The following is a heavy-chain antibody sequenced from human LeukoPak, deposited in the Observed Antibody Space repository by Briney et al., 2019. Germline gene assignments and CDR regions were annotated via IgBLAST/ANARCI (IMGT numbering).Heavy chain of an antibody. D-gene: IGHD5-12*01. V-gene: IGHV4-59*01. Sequence: SETLSLPCTVSGVSISSYYWSWIRQPPGKGLEWIGYIYYSGSTNYNPSLKSRVTISVDTSKNQFSLKLSSVTAADTAVYYCARGSRVVAAHFDYWGQGTLVTVSS. CDR1: GVSISSYY. CDR2: IYYSGST. J-gene: IGHJ4*02. CDR3: ARGSRVVAAHFDY.